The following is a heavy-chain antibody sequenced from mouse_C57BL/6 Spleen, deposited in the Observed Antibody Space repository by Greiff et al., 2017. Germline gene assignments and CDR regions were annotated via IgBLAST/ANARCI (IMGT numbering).Heavy chain of an antibody. CDR2: ISDGGSYT. D-gene: IGHD4-1*01. V-gene: IGHV5-4*03. CDR3: ARRSGTYYFDY. J-gene: IGHJ2*01. CDR1: GFTFSSYA. Sequence: EVKLVESGGGLVKPGGSLKLSCAASGFTFSSYAMSWVRQTPEKRLEWVATISDGGSYTYYPDNVKGRFTISRDNAKNNLYLQMSHLKSEDTAMYYCARRSGTYYFDYRGQGTTLTVSS.